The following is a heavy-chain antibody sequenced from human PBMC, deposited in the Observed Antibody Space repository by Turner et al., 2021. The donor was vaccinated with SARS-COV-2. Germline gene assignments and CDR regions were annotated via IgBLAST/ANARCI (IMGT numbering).Heavy chain of an antibody. CDR1: VGSISSYY. V-gene: IGHV4-59*01. CDR3: SRGRGGIVVA. J-gene: IGHJ5*02. Sequence: QVQLQESGPGLVKPSETLSLTCTVSVGSISSYYWYWIRQAPGKGLECIGYIYYNGITNYNPSLKSRVTISVATTKKQFSLKLGSVTAADTAVYYCSRGRGGIVVAWGQGTPVTVSS. CDR2: IYYNGIT. D-gene: IGHD6-19*01.